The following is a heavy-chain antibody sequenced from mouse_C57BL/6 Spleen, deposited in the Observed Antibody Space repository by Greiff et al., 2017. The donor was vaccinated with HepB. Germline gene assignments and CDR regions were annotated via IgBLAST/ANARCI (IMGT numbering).Heavy chain of an antibody. Sequence: LQESGPELVKPGASVKISCKASGYAFSSSWMNWVKQRPGKGLEWIGRIYPGDGDTNYNGKFKGKATLTADKSSSTAYMQLSSLTSEDSAVYFCARLVYYSNYWGQGTTLTVSS. CDR2: IYPGDGDT. D-gene: IGHD2-5*01. CDR3: ARLVYYSNY. CDR1: GYAFSSSW. V-gene: IGHV1-82*01. J-gene: IGHJ2*01.